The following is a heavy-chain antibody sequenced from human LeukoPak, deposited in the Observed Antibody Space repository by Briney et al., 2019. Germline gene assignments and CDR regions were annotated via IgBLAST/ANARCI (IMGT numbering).Heavy chain of an antibody. D-gene: IGHD4/OR15-4a*01. V-gene: IGHV3-7*01. Sequence: TGGSLRLSCAASGFTLSSYWMAWVRQAPGKGLEWVANIKEDGSEKHYVDSVKGRFTISRDNAKNSLYLQMNSLRAEDTAVYYCAGGYGVAYWGQGTLVIVS. CDR1: GFTLSSYW. J-gene: IGHJ4*02. CDR3: AGGYGVAY. CDR2: IKEDGSEK.